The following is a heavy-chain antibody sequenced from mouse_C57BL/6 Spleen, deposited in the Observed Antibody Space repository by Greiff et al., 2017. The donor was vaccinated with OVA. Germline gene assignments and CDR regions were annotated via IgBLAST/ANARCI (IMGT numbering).Heavy chain of an antibody. Sequence: VQLQQSGAELARPGASVKMSCKASGYTFTSYTMHWVKQRPGQGLEWIGYINPSSGYTKYNQKFKDKATLTADKSSSTAYMQLSSLTSEDSAVYYCARDGNPAWFAYWGQGTLVTVSA. D-gene: IGHD2-1*01. CDR2: INPSSGYT. V-gene: IGHV1-4*01. CDR3: ARDGNPAWFAY. CDR1: GYTFTSYT. J-gene: IGHJ3*01.